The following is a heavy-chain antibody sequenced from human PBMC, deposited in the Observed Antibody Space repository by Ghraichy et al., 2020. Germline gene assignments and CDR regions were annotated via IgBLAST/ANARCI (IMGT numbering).Heavy chain of an antibody. D-gene: IGHD3-3*01. J-gene: IGHJ6*02. V-gene: IGHV3-66*01. CDR3: ARDPLYGNDFWSGYYYYYGMDV. Sequence: GGSLRLSCAASGFTVSSNYMSWVRQAPGKGLEWVSVIYSGGSTYYADSVKGRFTISRDNSKNTLYLQMNSLRAEDTAVYYCARDPLYGNDFWSGYYYYYGMDVWGQGTTVTVSS. CDR1: GFTVSSNY. CDR2: IYSGGST.